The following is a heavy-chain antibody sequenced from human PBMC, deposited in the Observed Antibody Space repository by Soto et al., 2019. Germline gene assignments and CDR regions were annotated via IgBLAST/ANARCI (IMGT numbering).Heavy chain of an antibody. V-gene: IGHV4-39*01. D-gene: IGHD2-8*01. CDR2: IYYTGST. J-gene: IGHJ4*02. Sequence: QLQLQESGPGLVKPSETLSLTCTVSGDSISSDNYYCGWIRQPPGNGLEWIGSIYYTGSTYYNPSLKSRVTLSVDTSKSQFPLTLSSVTAADTAVYYCARHPGYAVPTVYATHYFNYWGQGILVTVST. CDR3: ARHPGYAVPTVYATHYFNY. CDR1: GDSISSDNYY.